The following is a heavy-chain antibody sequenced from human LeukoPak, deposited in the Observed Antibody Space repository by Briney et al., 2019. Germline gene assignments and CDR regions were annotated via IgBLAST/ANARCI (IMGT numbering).Heavy chain of an antibody. CDR2: INHSGST. D-gene: IGHD5-24*01. J-gene: IGHJ4*02. CDR1: GGSFSGYY. Sequence: SETLSLTCAVYGGSFSGYYWSWIRQPPGKGLEWIGEINHSGSTSYNPSLKSRVTISVDTSKNQFFLKLSSVTAADTAVYYCARGVGYNSFSVGYWGQGTLVTVSS. CDR3: ARGVGYNSFSVGY. V-gene: IGHV4-34*01.